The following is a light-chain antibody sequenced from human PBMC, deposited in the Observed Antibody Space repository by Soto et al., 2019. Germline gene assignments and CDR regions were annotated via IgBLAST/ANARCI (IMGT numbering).Light chain of an antibody. Sequence: DIQMTQSPSSRPESVGERVTITGGASQGITNWLAWYQQKPGKAPKSLIYGASSLQSGVPSRFSGSGSGTYFTLTISNLQPEDFATYYCQQYNIYPLTLGGGTKVDSK. J-gene: IGKJ4*01. CDR1: QGITNW. V-gene: IGKV1D-16*01. CDR3: QQYNIYPLT. CDR2: GAS.